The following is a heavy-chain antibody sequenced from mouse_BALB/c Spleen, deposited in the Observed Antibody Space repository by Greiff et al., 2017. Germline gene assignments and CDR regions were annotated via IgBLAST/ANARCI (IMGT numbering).Heavy chain of an antibody. CDR3: ARDVGYAMDY. Sequence: DVHLVESGGGLVKPGGSLKLSCAASGFTFSDYYMYWVRQTPEKRLEWVATISDGGSYTYYPDSVKGRFTISRDNAKNNLYLQMSSLKSEDTAMYYCARDVGYAMDYWGQGTSVTVSS. CDR1: GFTFSDYY. CDR2: ISDGGSYT. J-gene: IGHJ4*01. V-gene: IGHV5-4*02.